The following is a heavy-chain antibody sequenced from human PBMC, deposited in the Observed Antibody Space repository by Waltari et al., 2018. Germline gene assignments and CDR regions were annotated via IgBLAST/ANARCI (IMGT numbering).Heavy chain of an antibody. CDR2: ISPYNGNP. D-gene: IGHD4-17*01. CDR3: ARDMTTVTPFDY. J-gene: IGHJ4*02. V-gene: IGHV1-18*01. Sequence: QVQLVQSGAEVKKPGASVKVSCKASGYTFTSYGISWVRQAPGQGLEWMGWISPYNGNPNHAPKLQGRVTMTPDTSTSTAYMELRSLRSDDTAVYYCARDMTTVTPFDYWGQGTLVTVSS. CDR1: GYTFTSYG.